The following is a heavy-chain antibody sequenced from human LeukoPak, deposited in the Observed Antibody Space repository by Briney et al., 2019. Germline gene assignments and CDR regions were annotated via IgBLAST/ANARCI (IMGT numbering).Heavy chain of an antibody. D-gene: IGHD6-19*01. V-gene: IGHV1-2*02. CDR3: VRDLGISGWYAPPLGYFDS. CDR1: GYTFSAYC. J-gene: IGHJ4*02. CDR2: INPKSGGT. Sequence: ASVKVSCKASGYTFSAYCMHWVRQAPGQGLEWMGWINPKSGGTNYAQQFQDRVTMTRDTSISSTYMELSRLKSDDTAVYYCVRDLGISGWYAPPLGYFDSWGQGTLVTVSS.